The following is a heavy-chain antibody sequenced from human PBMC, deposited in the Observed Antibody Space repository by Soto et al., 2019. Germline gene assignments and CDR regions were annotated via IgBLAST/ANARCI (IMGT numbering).Heavy chain of an antibody. V-gene: IGHV1-2*04. D-gene: IGHD1-7*01. CDR2: INPNSGGT. CDR3: ARDRGYKWNYADYYYYGMDV. J-gene: IGHJ6*02. CDR1: GYPFTGYY. Sequence: GXPVKVARKTSGYPFTGYYVHWVRQDPGQGLEWMGWINPNSGGTNYAQKFQGWVTMTRDTSISTAYMELSRLRSDDTAVYYCARDRGYKWNYADYYYYGMDVWGQGTTVTVTS.